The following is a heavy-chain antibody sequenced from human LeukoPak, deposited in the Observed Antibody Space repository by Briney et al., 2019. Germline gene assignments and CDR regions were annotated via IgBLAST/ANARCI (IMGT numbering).Heavy chain of an antibody. CDR1: GFTFSSYS. V-gene: IGHV3-21*01. CDR3: ARDYDSSGYHDY. D-gene: IGHD3-22*01. CDR2: ISSSSSYI. J-gene: IGHJ4*02. Sequence: GGSLRLSCAASGFTFSSYSMNWVRQAPGKGLEWVSSISSSSSYIYYADSVKGRFTISRDNAKNSLYLQMNNLRAEDTAVYYCARDYDSSGYHDYWGQGTLVTVSS.